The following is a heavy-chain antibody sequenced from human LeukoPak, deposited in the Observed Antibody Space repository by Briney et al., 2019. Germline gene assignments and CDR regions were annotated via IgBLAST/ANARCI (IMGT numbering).Heavy chain of an antibody. CDR3: ARRLVAFDY. D-gene: IGHD2-15*01. J-gene: IGHJ4*02. CDR1: GGSISSYY. CDR2: IYYSGST. V-gene: IGHV4-59*08. Sequence: KPSETLSLTCTVSGGSISSYYWSWIRQPPGKGLEWIGYIYYSGSTNYNPSLKSRVTISVDTSKNQFSLKLSSVTAADTAVYYCARRLVAFDYWGQGTLVTVSS.